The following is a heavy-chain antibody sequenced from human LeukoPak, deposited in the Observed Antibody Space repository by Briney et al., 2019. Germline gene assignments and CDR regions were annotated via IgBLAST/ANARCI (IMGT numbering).Heavy chain of an antibody. CDR1: GYSFTSYW. D-gene: IGHD2-15*01. Sequence: ESLKISCKGSGYSFTSYWIGWVRQMPGKGLEWMGIIYPGDSDTGYSPSFQGQVTISADKSISTAYLQWGSLKASDTAMYYCARSQGYCSGGSCLQGDWFDPWGQGTLVTVSS. CDR3: ARSQGYCSGGSCLQGDWFDP. V-gene: IGHV5-51*01. J-gene: IGHJ5*02. CDR2: IYPGDSDT.